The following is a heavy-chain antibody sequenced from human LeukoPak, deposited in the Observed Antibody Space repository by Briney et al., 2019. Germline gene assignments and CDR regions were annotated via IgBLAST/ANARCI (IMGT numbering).Heavy chain of an antibody. CDR1: GGTFSSYA. D-gene: IGHD3-10*01. V-gene: IGHV1-69*13. J-gene: IGHJ4*02. Sequence: SVKVSCKASGGTFSSYAISWVRQAPGQGLEWMGGIIPTFGTANYAQKFQGRVTITADESTSTAYMELSSLRSEDTAVYYCARGPVGSGSYYTAYYWGQGTLVTVSS. CDR3: ARGPVGSGSYYTAYY. CDR2: IIPTFGTA.